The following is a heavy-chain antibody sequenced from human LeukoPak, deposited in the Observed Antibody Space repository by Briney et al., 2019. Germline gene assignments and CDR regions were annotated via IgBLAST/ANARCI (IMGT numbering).Heavy chain of an antibody. J-gene: IGHJ3*02. CDR3: ARQKKYSSGWYDAFDI. Sequence: SETLSLTCTVSGGSISSYYWSWIRQPPGKGLEGIGYIYYSGSTNYNPSLKGRVTISVDTSKNQFSLKLSSVTAADTAVYYCARQKKYSSGWYDAFDIWGQGTMVTVSS. V-gene: IGHV4-59*01. CDR2: IYYSGST. D-gene: IGHD6-19*01. CDR1: GGSISSYY.